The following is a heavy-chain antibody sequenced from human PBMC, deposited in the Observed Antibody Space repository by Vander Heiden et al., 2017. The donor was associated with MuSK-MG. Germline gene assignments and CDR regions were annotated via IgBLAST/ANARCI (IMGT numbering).Heavy chain of an antibody. CDR1: GFTFSSYA. D-gene: IGHD3-10*01. V-gene: IGHV3-30*04. CDR3: ARDASRITMVRGVTDY. J-gene: IGHJ4*02. CDR2: ISYDGSNK. Sequence: QVQLVESGGGVVQPGRSLRLSCAASGFTFSSYAMHWVRQAPGKGLEWVAVISYDGSNKYYADSVKGRFTISRDNSKNTLYLQMNSLRAEDTAVYYCARDASRITMVRGVTDYWGQGTLVTVSS.